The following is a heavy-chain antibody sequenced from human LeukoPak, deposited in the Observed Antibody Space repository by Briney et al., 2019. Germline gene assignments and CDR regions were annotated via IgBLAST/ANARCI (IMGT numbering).Heavy chain of an antibody. CDR3: ARTAAGLLWY. V-gene: IGHV4-34*01. CDR2: INHSGST. Sequence: SETLSLTCAVYGGSFSGYYWSWIRQPPGKGLEWIGEINHSGSTNYNPSLKSRVTISVDTSKNQFSLKLSSVTAADTAVYYCARTAAGLLWYWGQGTLVTVSS. D-gene: IGHD6-13*01. CDR1: GGSFSGYY. J-gene: IGHJ4*02.